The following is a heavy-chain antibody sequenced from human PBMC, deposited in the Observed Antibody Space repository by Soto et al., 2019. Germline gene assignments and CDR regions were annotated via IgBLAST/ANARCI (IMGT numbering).Heavy chain of an antibody. Sequence: QVQLQESGPGLVKPSGTLSLTCTVSGASISSTSSGDWWSWVRQPPGKGLEWIGEIHHSGSTNYNPSLEALVTMSVDQPTHQFSLRLSSVTAADTAVYYCAKMVGATLVDYWGQGTLVTVSS. D-gene: IGHD1-26*01. V-gene: IGHV4-4*02. CDR1: GASISSTSSGDW. CDR2: IHHSGST. J-gene: IGHJ4*02. CDR3: AKMVGATLVDY.